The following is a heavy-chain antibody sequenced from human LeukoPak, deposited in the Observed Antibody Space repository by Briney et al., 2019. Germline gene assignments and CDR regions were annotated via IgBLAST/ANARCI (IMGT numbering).Heavy chain of an antibody. CDR3: AKHWYYDFWSGYYRGPNWFDP. Sequence: PGGSLRLSCAASGFTFSSYAMSWVRQAPGKGLEWVSAISGSGGSTYYADSVKGRFTISRDNSKNTLYLQMNSLRAEDTAVYYCAKHWYYDFWSGYYRGPNWFDPWGQGTLVTVSS. D-gene: IGHD3-3*01. CDR2: ISGSGGST. J-gene: IGHJ5*02. CDR1: GFTFSSYA. V-gene: IGHV3-23*01.